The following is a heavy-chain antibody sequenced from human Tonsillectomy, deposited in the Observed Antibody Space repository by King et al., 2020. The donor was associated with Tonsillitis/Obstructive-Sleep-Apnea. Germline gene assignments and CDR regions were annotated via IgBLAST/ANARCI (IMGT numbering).Heavy chain of an antibody. CDR1: GYTFTRNY. D-gene: IGHD2-15*01. CDR3: VRDDEDGRHLDY. CDR2: INPSDGKT. J-gene: IGHJ4*02. V-gene: IGHV1-46*01. Sequence: VQLVESGAEVKRPGASVKVSCKASGYTFTRNYIHWVRQAPGQGLEWLGIINPSDGKTTYAPEFQGRVTMTRDTSTRTVNMGLSGLRSEDTAVYYCVRDDEDGRHLDYWGQGSLVTVSS.